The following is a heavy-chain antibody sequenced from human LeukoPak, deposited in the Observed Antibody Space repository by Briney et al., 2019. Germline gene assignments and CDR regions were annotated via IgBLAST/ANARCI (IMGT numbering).Heavy chain of an antibody. CDR1: GFSFSNYA. CDR2: IYSGGST. J-gene: IGHJ4*02. V-gene: IGHV3-53*01. Sequence: GSLRLSCAASGFSFSNYAMSWVRQAPGKGLEWVSVIYSGGSTYYADSVKGRFTISRDNSKNTLYLQMNSLRAEDTAVYYCARDGTHWGQGTLVTVSS. CDR3: ARDGTH.